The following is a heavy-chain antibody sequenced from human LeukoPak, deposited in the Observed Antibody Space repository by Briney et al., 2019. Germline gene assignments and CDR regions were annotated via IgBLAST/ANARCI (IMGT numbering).Heavy chain of an antibody. J-gene: IGHJ3*02. D-gene: IGHD3-22*01. V-gene: IGHV3-49*04. CDR2: IRSKVYGGTP. CDR1: GFTFGDYA. Sequence: GGSLRLSCTASGFTFGDYAMTWVRQAPGKGLEWVGFIRSKVYGGTPEYAASVKGRFTISRDDSKGIAYLQMNSLKTEDTAVYYCTSGYYLGDAFDIWGQGTMVTVSS. CDR3: TSGYYLGDAFDI.